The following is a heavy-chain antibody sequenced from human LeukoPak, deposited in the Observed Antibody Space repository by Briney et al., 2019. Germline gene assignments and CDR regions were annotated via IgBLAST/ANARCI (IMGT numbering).Heavy chain of an antibody. CDR2: ISGSGGRGGST. Sequence: GGSLRLSCAASGFTFSSYAMSWVRQAPGKGLEWVSGISGSGGRGGSTYYADSVKGRFTISRDSSKNTLYLQMDSLRAEDTAMYYCAKEGVLLWFGAPYYFDYWGQGTLVTVSS. J-gene: IGHJ4*02. V-gene: IGHV3-23*01. CDR3: AKEGVLLWFGAPYYFDY. CDR1: GFTFSSYA. D-gene: IGHD3-10*01.